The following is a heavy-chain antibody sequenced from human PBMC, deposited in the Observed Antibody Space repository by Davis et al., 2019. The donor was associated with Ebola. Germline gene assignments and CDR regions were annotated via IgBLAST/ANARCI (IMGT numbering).Heavy chain of an antibody. CDR3: ARSADDYAEYPDALDI. V-gene: IGHV3-53*01. CDR2: IYNVYTL. D-gene: IGHD4-17*01. Sequence: GESLKISCAASGFTVSSNHMRWVRQAPGKGLEWVSVIYNVYTLYYADTVKGRFTISRYSSMNTVYLQMSSLRAEDTAVYYCARSADDYAEYPDALDIWGQGTVVTVSS. CDR1: GFTVSSNH. J-gene: IGHJ3*02.